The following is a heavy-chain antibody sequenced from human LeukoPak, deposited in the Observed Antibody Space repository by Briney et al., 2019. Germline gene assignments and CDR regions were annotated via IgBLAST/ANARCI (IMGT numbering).Heavy chain of an antibody. J-gene: IGHJ3*02. D-gene: IGHD3-10*01. Sequence: PGGSLRLSCAASGFTFSDYYMSWISQAPGKGLEWVSYISSSGSTIYYADSVKGRFTISRDNAKNSLYLQMNSLRAEDTAVYYCARDYYGSGSYLDDAFDIWGQGTMVTVSS. CDR3: ARDYYGSGSYLDDAFDI. CDR1: GFTFSDYY. CDR2: ISSSGSTI. V-gene: IGHV3-11*01.